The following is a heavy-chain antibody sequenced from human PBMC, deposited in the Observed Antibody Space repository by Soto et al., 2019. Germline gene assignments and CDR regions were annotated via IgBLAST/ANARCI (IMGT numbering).Heavy chain of an antibody. V-gene: IGHV4-39*01. J-gene: IGHJ5*02. CDR2: IYYSGST. D-gene: IGHD2-15*01. CDR3: ARQGYGRLVEQPQNWFDP. CDR1: GGSISSSSYY. Sequence: SETLSLTCTVSGGSISSSSYYWGWIRQPPGKGLEWIGSIYYSGSTYYNPSLKSRVTISVDTSKNQFSLKLSSVTAADTAVYYCARQGYGRLVEQPQNWFDPWGQGTLVTVSS.